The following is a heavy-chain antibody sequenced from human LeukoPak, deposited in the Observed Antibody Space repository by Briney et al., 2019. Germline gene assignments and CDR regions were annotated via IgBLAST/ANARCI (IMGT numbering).Heavy chain of an antibody. CDR2: IYYTGKN. CDR3: VRRDTGWNYFDY. J-gene: IGHJ4*02. V-gene: IGHV4-59*08. CDR1: GGSINSHY. D-gene: IGHD6-19*01. Sequence: SETLSLTCAVSGGSINSHYWGWIRQPPGKELQWIGDIYYTGKNNYNPSLKSRVTISLDTSKDHLSLNLTSVLAADTAIYYCVRRDTGWNYFDYWGQGILVTVSS.